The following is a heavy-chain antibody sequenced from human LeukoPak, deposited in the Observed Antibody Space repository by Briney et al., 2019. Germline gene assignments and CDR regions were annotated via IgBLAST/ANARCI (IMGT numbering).Heavy chain of an antibody. J-gene: IGHJ4*01. Sequence: GESLNFSCESCVYTFTHQWIGWVRQIAGRLLEWAGIIYPRDSDARYGPPFQGHVTISADTSINTAYLEWSSLQASDSAMYYCARHSDVIGAIWGHGTLVTVSS. CDR2: IYPRDSDA. D-gene: IGHD3-10*01. V-gene: IGHV5-51*01. CDR1: VYTFTHQW. CDR3: ARHSDVIGAI.